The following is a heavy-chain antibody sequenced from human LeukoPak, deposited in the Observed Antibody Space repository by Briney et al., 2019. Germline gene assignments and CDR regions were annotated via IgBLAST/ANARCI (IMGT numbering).Heavy chain of an antibody. CDR1: GVSVSSSSYY. V-gene: IGHV4-39*07. CDR3: ARINYGDY. CDR2: IYYDGST. J-gene: IGHJ4*02. Sequence: PSETLSLTCTVSGVSVSSSSYYWGWIRQPPGKGLEWIGTIYYDGSTYYNPSLKSRVTISVDTSKNQFSLKLSSVTAADTAVYYCARINYGDYWGQGTLVTVSS.